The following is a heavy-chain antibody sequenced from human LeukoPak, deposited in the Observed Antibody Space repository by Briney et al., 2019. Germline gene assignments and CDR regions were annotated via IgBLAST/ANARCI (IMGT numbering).Heavy chain of an antibody. CDR2: IIPMFGTA. Sequence: ASVKVSFKASGGTFSSYAISCVRQAPGQGLEWMGGIIPMFGTANYAQKLQGRVTITADESTTTAYMELGSLRSDDTAVYYCARVGTYCSSTSCYVRDYWGQGTLVTVSS. V-gene: IGHV1-69*13. CDR3: ARVGTYCSSTSCYVRDY. D-gene: IGHD2-2*01. CDR1: GGTFSSYA. J-gene: IGHJ4*02.